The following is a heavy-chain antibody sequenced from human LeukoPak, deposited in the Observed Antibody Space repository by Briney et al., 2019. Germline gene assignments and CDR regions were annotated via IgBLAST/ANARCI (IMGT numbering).Heavy chain of an antibody. V-gene: IGHV1-2*02. D-gene: IGHD2-2*01. CDR1: GYTLTGYF. CDR2: INPNSGGT. J-gene: IGHJ4*02. CDR3: ASSIVYCSSSSCYFN. Sequence: ASVSVSCKASGYTLTGYFMHWVRQAPGQGLEWMGWINPNSGGTNYAQKLQGRVTMTRDTSISTAYMELSRLRSDDTAVYYCASSIVYCSSSSCYFNWGQGTLVTVSS.